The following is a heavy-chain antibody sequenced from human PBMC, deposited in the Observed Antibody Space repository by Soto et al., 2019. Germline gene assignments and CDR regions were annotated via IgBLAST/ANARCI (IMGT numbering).Heavy chain of an antibody. D-gene: IGHD3-16*01. J-gene: IGHJ5*01. CDR3: ARDVAPRHPMTPDGDWFDS. CDR2: ISSSSSYI. Sequence: GGSLRLSCAASGFTFSSYSMNWVRQAPGKGLEWVSSISSSSSYIYYADSVKGRFTISRDNAKNSLYLQMNSLRAEDTAVYYCARDVAPRHPMTPDGDWFDSWGQGTLVTVSS. CDR1: GFTFSSYS. V-gene: IGHV3-21*01.